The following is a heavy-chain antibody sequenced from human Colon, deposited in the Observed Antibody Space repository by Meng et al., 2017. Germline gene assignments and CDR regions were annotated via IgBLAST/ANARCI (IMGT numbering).Heavy chain of an antibody. CDR1: GFTFSSHA. CDR3: VRDFLYFDY. Sequence: GGSLRLSCAASGFTFSSHAMSWVRQAPGKGLEWVASVSGSGHSTYYADSVKGRFTISRDNSMKTLYLQMNSLRAEDTGVYYCVRDFLYFDYWGQGTLVTVSS. J-gene: IGHJ4*02. D-gene: IGHD2/OR15-2a*01. V-gene: IGHV3-23*01. CDR2: VSGSGHST.